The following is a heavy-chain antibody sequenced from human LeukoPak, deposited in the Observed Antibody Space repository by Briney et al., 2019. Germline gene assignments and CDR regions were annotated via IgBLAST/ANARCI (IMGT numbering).Heavy chain of an antibody. CDR2: IYYSGST. CDR3: ARGWDYYDSSGPFDY. D-gene: IGHD3-22*01. V-gene: IGHV4-59*01. J-gene: IGHJ4*02. CDR1: GGSISSYY. Sequence: SETLSLTCTVSGGSISSYYWSWIRQPPGKGLEWIGYIYYSGSTNYNPSLKSRVTISVDTSKNQFSLKLSSVTAADTAVYYCARGWDYYDSSGPFDYWGQGTLVTVSS.